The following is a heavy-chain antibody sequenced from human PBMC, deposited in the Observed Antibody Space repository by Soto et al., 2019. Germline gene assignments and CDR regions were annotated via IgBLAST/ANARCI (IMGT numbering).Heavy chain of an antibody. D-gene: IGHD1-1*01. CDR2: ISAHNGNT. Sequence: QVHLVQSGAEVKKPGASVKASCKGSGYTFTSYGITWVRQAPGQGLEWMGWISAHNGNTDYAQKLQGRVTVTRDTSTSTAYMELRSLRSDDMAVYYCARGRYGDYWGQGALVTVFS. CDR1: GYTFTSYG. J-gene: IGHJ4*02. CDR3: ARGRYGDY. V-gene: IGHV1-18*03.